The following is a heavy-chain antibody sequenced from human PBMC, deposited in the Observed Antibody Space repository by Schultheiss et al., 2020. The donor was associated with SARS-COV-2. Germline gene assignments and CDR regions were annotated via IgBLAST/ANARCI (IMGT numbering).Heavy chain of an antibody. V-gene: IGHV3-30*19. Sequence: GGSLRLSCAASGFTFSSYGMHWVRQAPGKGLEWVAVISYDGSNKYYADSVKGRFTISRDNSKNTLYLQMNSLRAEDTAVYYCARDLPSSGWHIGAALYWGQGTPVTVSS. J-gene: IGHJ4*02. CDR2: ISYDGSNK. D-gene: IGHD6-19*01. CDR3: ARDLPSSGWHIGAALY. CDR1: GFTFSSYG.